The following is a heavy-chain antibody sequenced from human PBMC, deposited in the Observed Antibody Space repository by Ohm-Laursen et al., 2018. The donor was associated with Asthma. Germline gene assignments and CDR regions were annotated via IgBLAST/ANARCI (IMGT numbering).Heavy chain of an antibody. D-gene: IGHD6-6*01. CDR3: ARARQYSSSQQPPPHYYYYYGMDV. CDR2: IIPIFGTA. V-gene: IGHV1-69*13. CDR1: GGTFSSYA. Sequence: SVKVSCNASGGTFSSYAISWVRQAPGQGLEWMGGIIPIFGTANYAQKFQGRVTITADESTSTAYMELSSLRSEDTAVYYCARARQYSSSQQPPPHYYYYYGMDVWGQGTTVTVSS. J-gene: IGHJ6*02.